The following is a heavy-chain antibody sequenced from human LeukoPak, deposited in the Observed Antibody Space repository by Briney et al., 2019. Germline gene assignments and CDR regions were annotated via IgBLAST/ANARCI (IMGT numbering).Heavy chain of an antibody. V-gene: IGHV4-39*01. CDR1: GGIISGTPYS. Sequence: SETLSLKCAVSGGIISGTPYSWGWIRQPPGKGLEWIGNVYHTGTTYYNPSLRSRVTVSVDTSKNQFFLQLNSVTAADTAIYYCARLDPNSGDDYWAQGTLVTVST. CDR2: VYHTGTT. J-gene: IGHJ4*02. CDR3: ARLDPNSGDDY. D-gene: IGHD2-15*01.